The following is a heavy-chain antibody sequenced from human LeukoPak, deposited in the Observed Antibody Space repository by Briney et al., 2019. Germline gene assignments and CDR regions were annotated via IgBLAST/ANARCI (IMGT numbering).Heavy chain of an antibody. V-gene: IGHV3-23*01. CDR1: GFTFSSYA. CDR3: EGRAPDGFVC. CDR2: VSGRSAVI. J-gene: IGHJ4*02. Sequence: PGGPLRLSCAASGFTFSSYAMAWVRQAPGKGLEWVSTVSGRSAVIVYADSVQGRFTISRDNLKNTLYLQMNNLRAEDTAVYYCEGRAPDGFVCWGQGTLATVPS. D-gene: IGHD2-8*01.